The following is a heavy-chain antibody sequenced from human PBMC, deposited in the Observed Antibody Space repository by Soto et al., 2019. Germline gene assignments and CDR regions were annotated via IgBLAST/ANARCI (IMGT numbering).Heavy chain of an antibody. CDR1: GFTFSSYA. J-gene: IGHJ6*02. D-gene: IGHD3-16*01. CDR3: ARGWVSMDV. Sequence: GGSLRLSCAASGFTFSSYAMHWVRQAPGKGLEWVAVISYDGSNKYYADSVKGRFTISRDNSKNTLYLQMNSLRAEDTAVYYCARGWVSMDVWGQGTTVIVSS. V-gene: IGHV3-30-3*01. CDR2: ISYDGSNK.